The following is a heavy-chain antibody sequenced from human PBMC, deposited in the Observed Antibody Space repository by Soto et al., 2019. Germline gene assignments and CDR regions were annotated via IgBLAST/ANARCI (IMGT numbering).Heavy chain of an antibody. CDR2: IYYTGST. D-gene: IGHD6-6*01. Sequence: PSETLSLTCTVSGGSISSSSYYWGWIRQPPGKGLEWIGYIYYTGSTNYNPSLKSRVTISIDTSRNQFSLKLSSVTAADTAVYYCAREFSNSPEAFDSWGQGSLVTVSS. CDR1: GGSISSSSYY. CDR3: AREFSNSPEAFDS. J-gene: IGHJ4*02. V-gene: IGHV4-61*01.